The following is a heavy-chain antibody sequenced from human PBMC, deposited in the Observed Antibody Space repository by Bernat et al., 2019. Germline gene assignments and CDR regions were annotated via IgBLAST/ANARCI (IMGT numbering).Heavy chain of an antibody. V-gene: IGHV4-34*01. CDR1: GGSFSGYS. Sequence: QVQLQQWGAGLLKPSETLSLTCAVYGGSFSGYSWSWIRQPPGKGLEWIGEINHSGSTNYNPSLKSRVTISVDTSKNQFSLKLSSVTAADTAVYYCAAFPRLHQNEDFDYWGQGTLVTVSS. J-gene: IGHJ4*02. CDR2: INHSGST. CDR3: AAFPRLHQNEDFDY. D-gene: IGHD6-25*01.